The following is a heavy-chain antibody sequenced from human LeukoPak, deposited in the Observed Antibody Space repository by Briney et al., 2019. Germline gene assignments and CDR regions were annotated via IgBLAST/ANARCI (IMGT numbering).Heavy chain of an antibody. CDR1: GFTVSSNY. CDR3: ARDRPGYTSSWYSPFDY. CDR2: IYSGGST. D-gene: IGHD6-13*01. V-gene: IGHV3-66*01. Sequence: GGSLRLSCAASGFTVSSNYMSWVRQAPGKGLEWVSVIYSGGSTYYADSVKGRFTISRDNSKNTLYLQMNSLRAEDTAVYYCARDRPGYTSSWYSPFDYWAQGTLVTVSS. J-gene: IGHJ4*02.